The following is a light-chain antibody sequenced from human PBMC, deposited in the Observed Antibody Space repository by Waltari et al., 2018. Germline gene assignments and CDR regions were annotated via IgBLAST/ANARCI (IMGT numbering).Light chain of an antibody. CDR3: QQRSNWPYT. V-gene: IGKV3-11*01. CDR1: QTVRTF. J-gene: IGKJ2*01. CDR2: DAS. Sequence: ELVLTHSPATRPVSQGEIATLSSRARQTVRTFLAWYQHKPGQAPRLLIFDASSRATGIPAKFRGSESGTDFTLTVSNLEPEDFAFYYCQQRSNWPYTFGQGTRVDIK.